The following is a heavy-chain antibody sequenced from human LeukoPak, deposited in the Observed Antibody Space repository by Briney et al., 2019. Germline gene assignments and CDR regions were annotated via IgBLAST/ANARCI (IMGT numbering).Heavy chain of an antibody. Sequence: SETLSLTCTVSGGSISSSNYYWGWIRQPPGKGLEWLASTFNSGSTFYNPSLESRLTISADTSENQFSLRLTSVTAADTAVYYCATIRADYQPFDYWGQGTLVTVS. D-gene: IGHD4-17*01. J-gene: IGHJ4*02. CDR2: TFNSGST. V-gene: IGHV4-39*01. CDR1: GGSISSSNYY. CDR3: ATIRADYQPFDY.